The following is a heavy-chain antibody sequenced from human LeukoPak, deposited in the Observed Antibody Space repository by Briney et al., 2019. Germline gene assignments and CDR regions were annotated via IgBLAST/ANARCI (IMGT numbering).Heavy chain of an antibody. CDR3: ARGLGYLGMSSVGY. Sequence: PSETLSLTCTVSGGSISSSSYYWGWIRQPPGKGLEWIGSIYYSGSTYYNPSLKSRVTISVDTSKNQFSLKLSSVTAADTAVYYCARGLGYLGMSSVGYWGQGTLVTVSS. D-gene: IGHD7-27*01. CDR1: GGSISSSSYY. CDR2: IYYSGST. V-gene: IGHV4-39*07. J-gene: IGHJ4*02.